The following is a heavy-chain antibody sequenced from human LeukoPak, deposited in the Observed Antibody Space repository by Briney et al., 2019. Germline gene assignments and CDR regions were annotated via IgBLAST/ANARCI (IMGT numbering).Heavy chain of an antibody. CDR3: ARQLYYYDSSGSLSLPFFDY. J-gene: IGHJ4*02. Sequence: GGSLRLSCAASGFTFSSYEMNWVRQAPGKGLEWVSYISSSGSTIYYADSVKGRFTISRDNAKNSLYLQMNSLRAEDTAVYYCARQLYYYDSSGSLSLPFFDYWGQGTLVTVSS. CDR1: GFTFSSYE. D-gene: IGHD3-22*01. CDR2: ISSSGSTI. V-gene: IGHV3-48*03.